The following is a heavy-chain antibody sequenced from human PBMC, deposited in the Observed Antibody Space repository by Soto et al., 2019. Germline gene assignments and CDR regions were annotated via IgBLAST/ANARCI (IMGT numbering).Heavy chain of an antibody. CDR3: TTQIFRSFRIPHEDT. D-gene: IGHD2-2*02. CDR1: GFTFGNYA. Sequence: GSLRLSCEASGFTFGNYAMTWVRQGPGRGLEWVSALSGSSLNTYYADSVKGRFTISRDNSKNTMYLEMNSLRVDDTAVYYCTTQIFRSFRIPHEDTWGQVTLVTVSS. V-gene: IGHV3-23*01. J-gene: IGHJ1*01. CDR2: LSGSSLNT.